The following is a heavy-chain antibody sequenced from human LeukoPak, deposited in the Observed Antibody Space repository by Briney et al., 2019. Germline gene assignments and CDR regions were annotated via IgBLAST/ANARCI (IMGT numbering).Heavy chain of an antibody. CDR3: ARESGCSSTSCPQYYDYYYYMDV. V-gene: IGHV1-18*01. J-gene: IGHJ6*03. D-gene: IGHD2-2*01. CDR2: ISAYNGNT. Sequence: ASVKVSCKASGYTFTSYGISWVRQAPGQGLEWMGWISAYNGNTNYAQKLQGRVTMTTDTSTSTAYMELRSLRSDDTAVYYCARESGCSSTSCPQYYDYYYYMDVWGKATTVTVSS. CDR1: GYTFTSYG.